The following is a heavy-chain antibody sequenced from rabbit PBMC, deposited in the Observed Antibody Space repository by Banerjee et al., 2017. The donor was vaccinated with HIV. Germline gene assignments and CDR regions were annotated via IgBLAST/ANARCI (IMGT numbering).Heavy chain of an antibody. CDR3: ARDTYYTYGDPGSTYAIPRFTL. Sequence: QLKESGGGLVQPGGSLKLSCKASGIDFSLYYMSWVRQAPGKGLEWIGYIDPIFGTTYYATWVDGRFTISSHNAQNTLWLQLNSLTAADTATYFCARDTYYTYGDPGSTYAIPRFTLWGQGTLVTVS. CDR1: GIDFSLYY. CDR2: IDPIFGTT. D-gene: IGHD6-1*01. J-gene: IGHJ4*01. V-gene: IGHV1S7*01.